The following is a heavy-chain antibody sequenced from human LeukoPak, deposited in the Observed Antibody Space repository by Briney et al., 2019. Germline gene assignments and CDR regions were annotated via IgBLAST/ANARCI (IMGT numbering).Heavy chain of an antibody. CDR3: ASKFPYCSGGSCAL. CDR2: ISTDGDRE. D-gene: IGHD2-15*01. J-gene: IGHJ4*02. V-gene: IGHV3-7*01. CDR1: GLTFSSHW. Sequence: GGSLRLSCAASGLTFSSHWMSWVRQAPGQGLEWVANISTDGDRENYVDSVKGRFSLSRDNAKNSLFLQMHSLRAEDTAVYYCASKFPYCSGGSCALGGQGTLVTVSS.